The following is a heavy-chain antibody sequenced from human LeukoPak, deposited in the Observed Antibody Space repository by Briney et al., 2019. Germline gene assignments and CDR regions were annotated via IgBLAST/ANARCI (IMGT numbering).Heavy chain of an antibody. D-gene: IGHD3-22*01. Sequence: GGSLRLSCAASGFTFSSYEMNWVHQAPGKGLEWVSYISSSGSTIYYADSVKGRFTISRDNAKNSLYLQMNSLRAEDTAVYYCASPRYYDSSGYFDYWGQGTLVTVSS. CDR3: ASPRYYDSSGYFDY. CDR2: ISSSGSTI. CDR1: GFTFSSYE. V-gene: IGHV3-48*03. J-gene: IGHJ4*02.